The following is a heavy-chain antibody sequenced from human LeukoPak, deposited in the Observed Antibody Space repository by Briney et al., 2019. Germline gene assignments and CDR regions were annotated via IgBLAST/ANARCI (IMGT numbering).Heavy chain of an antibody. CDR3: AKDRRYSNYVDYGMDV. V-gene: IGHV3-30*18. D-gene: IGHD4-11*01. J-gene: IGHJ6*02. CDR1: GFTFSSYG. Sequence: GGSLRLSCAASGFTFSSYGMRWVRQPPGKGLEWVAVISYDGSNKYYADSVKRRITISRDNSKNTLYLQMNSLRAEDTAVYYCAKDRRYSNYVDYGMDVWGQGTTVTVSS. CDR2: ISYDGSNK.